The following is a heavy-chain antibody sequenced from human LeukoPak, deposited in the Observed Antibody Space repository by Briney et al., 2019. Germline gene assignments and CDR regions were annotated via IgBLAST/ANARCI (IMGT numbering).Heavy chain of an antibody. D-gene: IGHD2-8*01. Sequence: GGSLRLSCAASGXVFSSYAMSWVRQAPGKGLEWVSAFRAGGRDTYYADSVKGRFTISRDNSKNTLYLQMNSLRAEDTAVYYYAKEVPPDEGSTLVYIDYWGQGTLVTVSS. CDR1: GXVFSSYA. CDR3: AKEVPPDEGSTLVYIDY. CDR2: FRAGGRDT. J-gene: IGHJ4*02. V-gene: IGHV3-23*01.